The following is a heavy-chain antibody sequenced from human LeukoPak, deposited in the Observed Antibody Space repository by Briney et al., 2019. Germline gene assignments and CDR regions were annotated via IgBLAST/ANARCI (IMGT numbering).Heavy chain of an antibody. CDR1: GFTFSSYE. CDR2: ISSSGSTI. Sequence: GGSLRLSCAASGFTFSSYEMNWVRQAPGKGLEWVSYISSSGSTIYYADSVKGRFTISRDNAKNSLYLQMNSLRAEDTAVYYCVRDRWFGSGRYYGMDVWGKGTTVTVSS. V-gene: IGHV3-48*03. J-gene: IGHJ6*04. CDR3: VRDRWFGSGRYYGMDV. D-gene: IGHD3-10*01.